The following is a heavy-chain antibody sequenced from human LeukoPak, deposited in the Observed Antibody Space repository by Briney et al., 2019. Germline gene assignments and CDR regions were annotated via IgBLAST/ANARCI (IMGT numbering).Heavy chain of an antibody. D-gene: IGHD3-22*01. CDR3: ARDRYYESSGYYFPDYFDY. V-gene: IGHV1-2*02. J-gene: IGHJ4*02. CDR2: INPNSGGT. Sequence: GASVKVSCKASGYTFTGYYMHWVRQAPGQGLEWMGWINPNSGGTNYAQKFQGRVTMTRDTSISTAYMELSRLRSDDTAVYYCARDRYYESSGYYFPDYFDYWGQGTLVTVSS. CDR1: GYTFTGYY.